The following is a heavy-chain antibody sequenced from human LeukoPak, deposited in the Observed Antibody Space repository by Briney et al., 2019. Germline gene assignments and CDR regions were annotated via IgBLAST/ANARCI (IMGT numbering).Heavy chain of an antibody. J-gene: IGHJ4*02. CDR3: ARVPNYYGSGSLYFDY. Sequence: SETLSLTCTVSGGSISSGDYYWSWIRQPPGKGLEWIGYIYYSGSTYYNPSLKSRVTISVDTSKNQFSLKLSSVTAADTAVYYCARVPNYYGSGSLYFDYWGQGTLVTVSS. D-gene: IGHD3-10*01. CDR1: GGSISSGDYY. CDR2: IYYSGST. V-gene: IGHV4-30-4*01.